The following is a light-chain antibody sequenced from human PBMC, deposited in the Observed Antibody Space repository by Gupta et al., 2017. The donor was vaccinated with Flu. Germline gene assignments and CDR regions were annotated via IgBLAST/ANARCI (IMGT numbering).Light chain of an antibody. CDR1: LSCWDSPSNKNY. J-gene: IGKJ4*01. CDR2: WAS. CDR3: QQDYNSPLT. V-gene: IGKV4-1*01. Sequence: SPGQRASIKGKATLSCWDSPSNKNYLIWYQQKPGQPPSLLFYWASTRESGVPERFIGSGSGTDFTLTISSLQAEDVAVYYCQQDYNSPLTFGRGTKVEIK.